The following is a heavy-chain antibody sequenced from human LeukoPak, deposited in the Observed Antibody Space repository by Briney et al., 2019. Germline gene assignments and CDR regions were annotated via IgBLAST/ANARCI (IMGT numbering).Heavy chain of an antibody. J-gene: IGHJ6*03. V-gene: IGHV3-20*04. D-gene: IGHD2-15*01. CDR3: ARDPGYCSGGSCYGYYYYYMDV. CDR2: INWNGGSK. Sequence: GXSLRLSCAASGFTFDDYGMSWVRQAPGKGLEWVSGINWNGGSKVYADSVKGRFTISRDNANNSLYLQMNSLRAEDTALYYCARDPGYCSGGSCYGYYYYYMDVWGKGTTVTVSS. CDR1: GFTFDDYG.